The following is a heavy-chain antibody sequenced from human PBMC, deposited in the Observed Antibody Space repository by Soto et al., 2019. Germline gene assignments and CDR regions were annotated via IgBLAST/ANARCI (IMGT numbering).Heavy chain of an antibody. D-gene: IGHD2-15*01. J-gene: IGHJ2*01. Sequence: QVQVVQSGGEVKKPGASVKVSCQASGYTFSDYAISWVRQAPGQGLEWMGWISASTRNTDQAQNFQGRVILTLDTSTNTAYMELRSLRSDDTAVYYCVRCYCSVGSCYACWHFDLWGRGTLVTVSS. CDR1: GYTFSDYA. CDR2: ISASTRNT. V-gene: IGHV1-18*01. CDR3: VRCYCSVGSCYACWHFDL.